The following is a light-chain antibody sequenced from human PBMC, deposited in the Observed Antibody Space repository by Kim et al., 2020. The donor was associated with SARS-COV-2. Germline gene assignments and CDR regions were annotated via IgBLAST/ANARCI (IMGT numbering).Light chain of an antibody. CDR2: TND. V-gene: IGLV1-47*01. CDR3: ATWDDSLSGWV. CDR1: TSNIGDNS. Sequence: GQRVTISCSGTTSNIGDNSVSWYQHLPGTGPKLLIYTNDRRPSGVPDRFSGSKSATSASLAISGLRSEDEADYYCATWDDSLSGWVFGGGTQLTVL. J-gene: IGLJ3*02.